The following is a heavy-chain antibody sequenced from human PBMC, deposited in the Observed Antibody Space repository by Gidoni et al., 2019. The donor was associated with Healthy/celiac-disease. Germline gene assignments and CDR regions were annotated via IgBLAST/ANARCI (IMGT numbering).Heavy chain of an antibody. CDR2: ISGSGGST. CDR3: AKDRGTYCSSTSCFLFDY. D-gene: IGHD2-2*01. V-gene: IGHV3-23*01. J-gene: IGHJ4*02. CDR1: GFTFSRYA. Sequence: EVQLLESGGGFVQPGGSLRLSCAASGFTFSRYAMSWVRQAPGKGMEWVSAISGSGGSTYYADSVKGRFTISRDNSKNTLYLQMNSLRAEDTVVYYCAKDRGTYCSSTSCFLFDYWGQGTLVTVSS.